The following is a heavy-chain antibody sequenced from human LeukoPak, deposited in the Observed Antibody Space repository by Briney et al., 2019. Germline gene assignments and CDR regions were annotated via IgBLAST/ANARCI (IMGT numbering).Heavy chain of an antibody. V-gene: IGHV3-66*01. CDR3: ARASSSGWRGNLDY. Sequence: GGSLRLSCAASGFTVSSNYMSWVRQAPGKGLEWVSIIYSGGSTYYADSVKGRFTISRDNSKNTLYLQMNSLRAEDTAVYYCARASSSGWRGNLDYWGQGTLVTASS. CDR1: GFTVSSNY. J-gene: IGHJ4*02. D-gene: IGHD6-19*01. CDR2: IYSGGST.